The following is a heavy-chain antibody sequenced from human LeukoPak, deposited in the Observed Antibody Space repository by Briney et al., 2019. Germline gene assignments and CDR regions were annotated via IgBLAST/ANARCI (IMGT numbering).Heavy chain of an antibody. CDR3: ARERYCSTTSCPILGFDY. J-gene: IGHJ4*02. Sequence: SETLSLTCTVYGGSISSGTYYWSWIRQPAGKGLEWIGRMSTSGGTNYNPSLKSRVTISVDTSKNQFSLKLSSVTAADTAVYYCARERYCSTTSCPILGFDYWGQGTLVTVSS. CDR2: MSTSGGT. D-gene: IGHD2-2*01. CDR1: GGSISSGTYY. V-gene: IGHV4-61*02.